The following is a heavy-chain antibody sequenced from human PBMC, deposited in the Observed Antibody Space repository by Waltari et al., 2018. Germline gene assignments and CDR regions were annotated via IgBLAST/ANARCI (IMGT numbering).Heavy chain of an antibody. V-gene: IGHV4-34*01. D-gene: IGHD3-22*01. CDR2: VQPTGST. Sequence: QVELQQWGAGLLRPSETLSLTCSVSGGAFDSYYWTWIRQAPGRGLEWLGEVQPTGSTNYNPSLKSRLSLSVETSRNQVSLKMTSVTGADTAVYFCARGHPRFDYEKSDYYAYWFDPWGQGTQVTVSS. J-gene: IGHJ5*02. CDR1: GGAFDSYY. CDR3: ARGHPRFDYEKSDYYAYWFDP.